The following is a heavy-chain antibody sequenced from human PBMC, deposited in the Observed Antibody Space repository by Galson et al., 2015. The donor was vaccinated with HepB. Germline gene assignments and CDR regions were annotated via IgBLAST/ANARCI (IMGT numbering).Heavy chain of an antibody. D-gene: IGHD3-10*01. CDR2: IKFDGSKK. CDR1: GFSFISNG. V-gene: IGHV3-30*02. Sequence: SLRLSCAASGFSFISNGMHWVRQAPGKGLEWVTFIKFDGSKKYYGDTVEGRFTISRDNSKNTVYLQMNSLRAEDTAVYYCAKDHYGSDQTAIDIWGQGTMVTVSP. CDR3: AKDHYGSDQTAIDI. J-gene: IGHJ3*02.